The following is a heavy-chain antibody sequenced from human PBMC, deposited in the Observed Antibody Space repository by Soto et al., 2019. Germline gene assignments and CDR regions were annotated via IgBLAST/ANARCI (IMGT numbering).Heavy chain of an antibody. CDR3: ARPSAATVGGMDV. V-gene: IGHV4-31*03. Sequence: SETLSLTCTVSGGSISSGGYYWSWIRQHPGKGLEWIGYIYYSGSTYYNPSLKSRVTISVDTSKNQFSLKLSSVTAADTAVYYCARPSAATVGGMDVWGQGTTVTVSS. D-gene: IGHD2-15*01. CDR1: GGSISSGGYY. CDR2: IYYSGST. J-gene: IGHJ6*02.